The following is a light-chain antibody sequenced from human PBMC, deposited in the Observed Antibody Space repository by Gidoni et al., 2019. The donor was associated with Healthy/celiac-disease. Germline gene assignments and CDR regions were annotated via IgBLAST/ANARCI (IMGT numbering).Light chain of an antibody. Sequence: DIQMTQSPSSLSASVGDRVTITCRASQSISSYLNWYQQKPGKAPKLLIYAAASLQSGVPSRFSGRGSGTDFTLTISSLQPEDFATYYRQQRYSTPLYTFGQGTKLEIK. CDR1: QSISSY. CDR3: QQRYSTPLYT. J-gene: IGKJ2*01. CDR2: AAA. V-gene: IGKV1-39*01.